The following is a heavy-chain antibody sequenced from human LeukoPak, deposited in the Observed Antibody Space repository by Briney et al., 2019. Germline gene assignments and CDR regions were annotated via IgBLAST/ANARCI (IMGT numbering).Heavy chain of an antibody. Sequence: GGSLSLSCAASGFTLSRYWMHWVRQGPGKGLVWVSRSYSDGSRTNYADSVKGRFTISGDNAKNTLYPQRNSLRAEDTAVYYCARSGRGGAFDIWGQGTMVTVSS. CDR3: ARSGRGGAFDI. CDR1: GFTLSRYW. CDR2: SYSDGSRT. J-gene: IGHJ3*02. D-gene: IGHD1-26*01. V-gene: IGHV3-74*01.